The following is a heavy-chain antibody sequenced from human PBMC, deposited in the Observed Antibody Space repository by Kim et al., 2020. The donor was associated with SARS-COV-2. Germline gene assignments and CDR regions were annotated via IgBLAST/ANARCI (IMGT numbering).Heavy chain of an antibody. V-gene: IGHV3-23*01. J-gene: IGHJ4*02. CDR1: GFTFSSYA. D-gene: IGHD1-26*01. CDR3: AKDYGPYSGSYCFDY. Sequence: GGSLRLSCAASGFTFSSYAMSWVRQAPGKGLEWVSAISGSGGSTYYADSVKGRFTISRDNSKNTLYLQMNSLRAEDTAVYYCAKDYGPYSGSYCFDYWGQGTLVTVSS. CDR2: ISGSGGST.